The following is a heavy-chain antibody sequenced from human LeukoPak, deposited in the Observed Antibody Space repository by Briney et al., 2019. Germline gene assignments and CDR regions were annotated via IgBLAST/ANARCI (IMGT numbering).Heavy chain of an antibody. V-gene: IGHV3-30*18. J-gene: IGHJ4*02. D-gene: IGHD5-18*01. Sequence: GGSLRLSCAASGFTFGSYGMHWVRQAPGKGLEWVAVISYDGSNKYYADSVKGRFTISRDNSKNTLYLQMNSLRAEDTAVYYCAKEGNTAMAFFDYWGQGTLVTVSS. CDR1: GFTFGSYG. CDR2: ISYDGSNK. CDR3: AKEGNTAMAFFDY.